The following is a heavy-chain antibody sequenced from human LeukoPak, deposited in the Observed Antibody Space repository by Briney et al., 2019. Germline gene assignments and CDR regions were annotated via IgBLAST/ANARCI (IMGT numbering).Heavy chain of an antibody. CDR1: DCTISHYY. CDR2: DNSSTTST. J-gene: IGHJ6*03. Sequence: PWETLRLSCTASDCTISHYYMSWVRQPPGKGLEWISADNSSTTSTYYASSVRGRFTISRDNSMNTSYLQLNRLRAADTAVYYGAKAPLGACAGAVCYYLDVWGKGTTVIVSS. CDR3: AKAPLGACAGAVCYYLDV. D-gene: IGHD2-8*02. V-gene: IGHV3-23*01.